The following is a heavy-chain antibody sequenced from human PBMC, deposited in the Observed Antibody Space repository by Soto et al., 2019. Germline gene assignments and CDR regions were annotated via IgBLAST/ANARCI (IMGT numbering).Heavy chain of an antibody. CDR1: GGSFSGYY. D-gene: IGHD1-26*01. V-gene: IGHV4-34*01. CDR2: INHSGST. CDR3: ARGASGSKPASGRAFDL. Sequence: QVQLQQWGAGLLKPSETLSLTCAVYGGSFSGYYWSWIRQPPGKGLEWIGEINHSGSTNYNPSLTSRVTISVDTSKNQFSLKLSSVTAADTAVYYCARGASGSKPASGRAFDLWGRGTLVTVSS. J-gene: IGHJ2*01.